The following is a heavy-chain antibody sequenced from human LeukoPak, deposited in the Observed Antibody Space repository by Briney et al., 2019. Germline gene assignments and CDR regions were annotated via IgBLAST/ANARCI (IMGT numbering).Heavy chain of an antibody. CDR2: IYYSGST. CDR3: ARVCYYDSSGYYYVHAFDI. V-gene: IGHV4-59*08. D-gene: IGHD3-22*01. J-gene: IGHJ3*02. CDR1: GGSISSFY. Sequence: SETLSLTCTVSGGSISSFYWSWIRQPPGKGLEWIGHIYYSGSTNYNPSLKSRVTISVDTSKKQFSLTLSSVTAADTAVYYCARVCYYDSSGYYYVHAFDIWGQGTMVTVSS.